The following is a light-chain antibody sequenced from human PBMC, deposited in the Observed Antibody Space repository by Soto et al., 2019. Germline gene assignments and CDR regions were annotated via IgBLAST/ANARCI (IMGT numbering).Light chain of an antibody. J-gene: IGLJ3*02. CDR3: LLYVGSGMM. Sequence: QAVVSQEPSFSVSRGGTVTLTCGLTSGSVSTGNYPSWYQQTPGQAPRTLIYNANTRYSGVPDRFSGSFLGNKAALTITGAQADDEATYYSLLYVGSGMMFGGGTKLTVL. V-gene: IGLV8-61*01. CDR1: SGSVSTGNY. CDR2: NAN.